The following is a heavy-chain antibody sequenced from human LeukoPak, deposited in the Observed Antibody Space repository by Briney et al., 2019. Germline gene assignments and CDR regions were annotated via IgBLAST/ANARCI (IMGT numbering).Heavy chain of an antibody. V-gene: IGHV1-18*01. D-gene: IGHD5-24*01. CDR2: ISTDNGNT. J-gene: IGHJ3*02. Sequence: RASVKVSCRASGYSFTSYGISWARQAPGRGLEWMGWISTDNGNTDYVQNLQGRVSMTRDTFTSTVYMELRSLRSDDTAVYYCARAQSRTHWDGFDIWGQGTMVTVPS. CDR3: ARAQSRTHWDGFDI. CDR1: GYSFTSYG.